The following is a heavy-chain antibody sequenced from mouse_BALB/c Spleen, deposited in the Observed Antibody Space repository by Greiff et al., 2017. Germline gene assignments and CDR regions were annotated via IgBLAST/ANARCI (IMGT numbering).Heavy chain of an antibody. CDR3: ARDEITTVVAYYAMDY. J-gene: IGHJ4*01. Sequence: EVQVVESGGGLVKPGGSLKLSCAASGFTFSSYAMSWVRQTPEKRLEWVASISSGGSTYYPDSVKGRFTISRDNARNILYLQMSSLKSEDTAMYYCARDEITTVVAYYAMDYWGQGTSVTVSA. CDR1: GFTFSSYA. V-gene: IGHV5-6-5*01. CDR2: ISSGGST. D-gene: IGHD1-1*01.